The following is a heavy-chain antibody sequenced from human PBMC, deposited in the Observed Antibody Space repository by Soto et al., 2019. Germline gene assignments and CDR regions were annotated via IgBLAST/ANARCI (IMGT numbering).Heavy chain of an antibody. J-gene: IGHJ6*02. Sequence: EVQLVESGGGLVQPGGSLRLSCAASGFTVSSNYMSWVRQAPGKGLEWVSFIYSGSSTYYADAVKGRFTISRDNSKNTLDLQMNSLRAEDTAVYYCARDRNTRYGMDVWGQGTTVTVSS. CDR3: ARDRNTRYGMDV. CDR2: IYSGSST. D-gene: IGHD2-2*02. CDR1: GFTVSSNY. V-gene: IGHV3-66*01.